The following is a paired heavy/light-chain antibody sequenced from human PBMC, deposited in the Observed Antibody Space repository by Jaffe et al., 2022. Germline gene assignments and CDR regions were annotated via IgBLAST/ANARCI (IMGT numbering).Heavy chain of an antibody. D-gene: IGHD3-16*01. Sequence: EVVLVESGGGLVQPGGSLRLSCTASGFIFSHYEINWVRQAPGKGLEWVSYTSSPGYTSFYSDSVQGRFTISRDNAKNSIYLQMDNLRPEDTALYYCARDLGDESTSGSLDFWGQGTLVTVSS. CDR2: TSSPGYTS. V-gene: IGHV3-48*03. CDR3: ARDLGDESTSGSLDF. J-gene: IGHJ4*02. CDR1: GFIFSHYE.
Light chain of an antibody. V-gene: IGKV3-15*01. CDR1: QSIEND. Sequence: DIVMTQSPATLSLSPGERATLSCRASQSIENDLAWYQQRHGQPPRLVIYSASTRATGIPARFSGSGSGTDFTLTISSLQSEDFAVYYCQQYTTWPPRYTFGQGTKLE. CDR2: SAS. CDR3: QQYTTWPPRYT. J-gene: IGKJ2*01.